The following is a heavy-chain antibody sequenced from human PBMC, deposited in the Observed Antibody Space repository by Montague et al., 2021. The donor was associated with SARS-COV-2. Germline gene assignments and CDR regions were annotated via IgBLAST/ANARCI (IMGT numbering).Heavy chain of an antibody. J-gene: IGHJ4*02. V-gene: IGHV3-21*01. D-gene: IGHD3-22*01. CDR2: ISRNSDYT. CDR1: GFTFNNFG. Sequence: SLRLSCAASGFTFNNFGMQWVRQAPGKGLEWVAAISRNSDYTYYADSLKGRFTISRDNSKNTLYLQMNSLRAEDTAVYYCARGSSPSITMIVVVIPEFDYWGQGTLVTVSS. CDR3: ARGSSPSITMIVVVIPEFDY.